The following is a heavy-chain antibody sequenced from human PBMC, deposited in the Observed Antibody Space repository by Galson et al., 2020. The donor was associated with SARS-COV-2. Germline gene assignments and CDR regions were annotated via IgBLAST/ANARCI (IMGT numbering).Heavy chain of an antibody. J-gene: IGHJ4*02. CDR2: ISWNSGSI. Sequence: GGSLRLSCAASGFTFDDYAMHWVRQAPGKGLEWVSGISWNSGSIGYADSVKGRFTISRDNAKNSLYLQMNSLRAEDTALYYCAKGGRSTPNADDYWGQGTLVTVSS. V-gene: IGHV3-9*01. CDR3: AKGGRSTPNADDY. CDR1: GFTFDDYA. D-gene: IGHD1-26*01.